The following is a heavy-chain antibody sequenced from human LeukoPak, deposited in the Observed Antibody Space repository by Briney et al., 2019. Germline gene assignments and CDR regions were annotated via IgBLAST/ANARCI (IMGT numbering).Heavy chain of an antibody. CDR1: GYTFTGYY. Sequence: ASVKVSCKASGYTFTGYYMHWVRQAPGQGLEWMGRINPNSGGTNYAQKFQGRVTMTRDTSISTAYMEPSRLRSDDTAVYYCARVDTIFGVVTNDAFDIWGQGTMVTVSS. CDR3: ARVDTIFGVVTNDAFDI. J-gene: IGHJ3*02. CDR2: INPNSGGT. V-gene: IGHV1-2*06. D-gene: IGHD3-3*01.